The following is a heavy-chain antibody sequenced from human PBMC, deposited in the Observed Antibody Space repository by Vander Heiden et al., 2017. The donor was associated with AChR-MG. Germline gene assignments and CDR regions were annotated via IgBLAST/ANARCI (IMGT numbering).Heavy chain of an antibody. Sequence: QVQLQESGPGPVKPSETLSLTCTVPGGPISSYFWYWTRQPAGEGLEWIGRIHSSGSTNYNSSLKSRVTMSVDTSKNQFSLKLSSVTAADTAVYYCARGSTSPYGMDVWGQGTTVTVSS. V-gene: IGHV4-4*07. D-gene: IGHD2-2*01. CDR1: GGPISSYF. CDR3: ARGSTSPYGMDV. J-gene: IGHJ6*02. CDR2: IHSSGST.